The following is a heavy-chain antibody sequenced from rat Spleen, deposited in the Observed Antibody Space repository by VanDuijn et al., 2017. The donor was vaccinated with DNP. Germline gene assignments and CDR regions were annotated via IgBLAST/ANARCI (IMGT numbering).Heavy chain of an antibody. CDR2: ITSGGGTT. V-gene: IGHV5-58*01. CDR1: GFTFSSYW. Sequence: EVQLVETGGGLVQPGRSLKLSCVASGFTFSSYWMYWIRQAPGKGLEWIASITSGGGTTYYPDSVRGRFNISRDNAKNTLYLQMNSLRSEDTATYYCARDYYSEDYWGQGVMVTVSS. CDR3: ARDYYSEDY. D-gene: IGHD1-1*01. J-gene: IGHJ2*01.